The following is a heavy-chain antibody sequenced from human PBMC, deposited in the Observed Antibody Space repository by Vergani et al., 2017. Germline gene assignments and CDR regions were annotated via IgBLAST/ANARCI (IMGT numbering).Heavy chain of an antibody. V-gene: IGHV1-69-2*01. Sequence: EVQLLQSGAEVKKPGASVNISCKVFGYPFTDYYIHWVRQAPGRGPEWVGLVDPANDETKYAERFQVRVTIAADTSTDTAYLQLSSLRSEDTAIYYCSSGTNDGYNYFFDYGGQGSLLTVSS. CDR1: GYPFTDYY. CDR3: SSGTNDGYNYFFDY. J-gene: IGHJ4*02. CDR2: VDPANDET. D-gene: IGHD5-24*01.